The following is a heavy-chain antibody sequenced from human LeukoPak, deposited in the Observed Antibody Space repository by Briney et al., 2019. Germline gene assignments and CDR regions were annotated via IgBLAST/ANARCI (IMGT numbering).Heavy chain of an antibody. V-gene: IGHV4-59*12. CDR1: GGSISSYY. CDR2: IYYSGST. CDR3: AREQAYYYDSSGYYSGAFDI. D-gene: IGHD3-22*01. J-gene: IGHJ3*02. Sequence: SETLSLTCTVSGGSISSYYWSWIRQPPGKGLEWIGYIYYSGSTNYNPSPKSRVTISVDTSKNQFSLKLSSVTAADTAVYYCAREQAYYYDSSGYYSGAFDIWGQGTMVTVSS.